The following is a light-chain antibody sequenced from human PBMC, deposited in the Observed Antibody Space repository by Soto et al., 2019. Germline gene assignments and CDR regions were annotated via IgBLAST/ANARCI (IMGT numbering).Light chain of an antibody. CDR3: QQYGSSPPT. CDR1: QSVSSSY. V-gene: IGKV3-20*01. Sequence: EIVLTQSPGTLSLSPGERATLSCRASQSVSSSYLAWYQQKPGQAPRLLIYAASSRATGIPDRFSGSGSGTDFTLTISRLEPEDFAVYSCQQYGSSPPTFGQGTKVETK. CDR2: AAS. J-gene: IGKJ1*01.